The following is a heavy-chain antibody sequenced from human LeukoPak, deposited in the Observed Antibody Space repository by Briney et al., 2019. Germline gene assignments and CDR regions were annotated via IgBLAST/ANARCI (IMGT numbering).Heavy chain of an antibody. CDR2: INPNSGGT. Sequence: ASVKVSCKASGYTFTGYYMHWVRQAPGQGLEWMGWINPNSGGTNYAQKFQGRVTMTRDTSISTAYMELSRLRSDDTAVYYCARVTGIDYYYYMDVWGKGTTVTVSS. V-gene: IGHV1-2*02. CDR1: GYTFTGYY. J-gene: IGHJ6*03. D-gene: IGHD2-21*01. CDR3: ARVTGIDYYYYMDV.